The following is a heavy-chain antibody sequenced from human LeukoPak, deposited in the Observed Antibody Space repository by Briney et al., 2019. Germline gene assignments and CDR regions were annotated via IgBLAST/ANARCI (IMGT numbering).Heavy chain of an antibody. V-gene: IGHV3-30*04. CDR2: ISYDGSNK. CDR1: GSTFSSYS. D-gene: IGHD4-11*01. CDR3: ARTPVTREIDS. J-gene: IGHJ4*02. Sequence: GRSLRLSCAASGSTFSSYSMHWVRQAPGKGLEWVAVISYDGSNKYYSDSVKGRFTISRDNSKNTLYLQMNGLRAEDTAVYYCARTPVTREIDSWGQGTLVTVSS.